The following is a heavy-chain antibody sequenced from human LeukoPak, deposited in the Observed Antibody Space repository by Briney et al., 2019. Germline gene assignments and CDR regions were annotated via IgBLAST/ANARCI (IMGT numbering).Heavy chain of an antibody. CDR2: VGDGNGDT. J-gene: IGHJ2*01. CDR1: GYSFNNHG. V-gene: IGHV1-18*01. CDR3: ARASSPYNWYFDL. D-gene: IGHD4-11*01. Sequence: ASVKVSCKASGYSFNNHGLSWVRQAPGQGLEWVGWVGDGNGDTHYAQKLQGRVTMTTDTSTNTAYMDLRSLRSDDTAVYYCARASSPYNWYFDLWGRGTLVTVSS.